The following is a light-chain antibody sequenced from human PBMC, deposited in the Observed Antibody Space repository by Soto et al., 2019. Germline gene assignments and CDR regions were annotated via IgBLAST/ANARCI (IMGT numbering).Light chain of an antibody. CDR2: VSS. CDR1: QSVSSN. Sequence: EIVMTQSPATLSVSPGERATLSCRASQSVSSNLAWYQQKPGQTPKLLIYVSSTRATGIPASFSGSGSGTACTLTISSLQSEDFAVYYCQQYNVWPLTFGGGTKVEFK. V-gene: IGKV3-15*01. J-gene: IGKJ4*01. CDR3: QQYNVWPLT.